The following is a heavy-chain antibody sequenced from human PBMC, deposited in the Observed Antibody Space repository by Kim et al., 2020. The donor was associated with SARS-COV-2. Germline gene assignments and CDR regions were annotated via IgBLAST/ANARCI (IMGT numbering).Heavy chain of an antibody. V-gene: IGHV3-33*05. CDR1: GFTFSSYG. Sequence: GGSLRLSCAASGFTFSSYGMHWVRQAPGKGLEWVAVISYDGSNKYYADSVKGRFTISRDNSKNTLYLQMNSLRAEDTAVYYCARDQEVPAARMPYYYYGMDVWGQGTTVTVSS. J-gene: IGHJ6*02. CDR3: ARDQEVPAARMPYYYYGMDV. D-gene: IGHD2-2*01. CDR2: ISYDGSNK.